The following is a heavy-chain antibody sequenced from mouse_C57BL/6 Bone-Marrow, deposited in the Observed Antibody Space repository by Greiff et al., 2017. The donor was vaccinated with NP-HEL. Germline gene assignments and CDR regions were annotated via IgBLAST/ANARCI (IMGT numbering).Heavy chain of an antibody. J-gene: IGHJ2*01. D-gene: IGHD2-5*01. CDR3: ARGGYSNYFYFDY. Sequence: VQLQQSGPELVKPGASVKIPCKASGYTFTDYNMDWVKQSHGKSLEWIGDINPNNGGTIYNQRFKGKATLTVDKSSSTAYMELRSLTSEDTAVYYCARGGYSNYFYFDYWGQGTTLTVSS. V-gene: IGHV1-18*01. CDR1: GYTFTDYN. CDR2: INPNNGGT.